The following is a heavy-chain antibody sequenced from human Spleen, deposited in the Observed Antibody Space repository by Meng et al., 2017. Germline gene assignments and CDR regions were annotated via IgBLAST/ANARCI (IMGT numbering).Heavy chain of an antibody. V-gene: IGHV3-30*03. Sequence: QVQLVESGGGGVQPGKSLRLSVAASGFAFSSCVMHWVRQAPGKGLEWVAFISHAGTNKYFKDSVKGRFTISRDTSNNTLSLQMNRLRAEDTALYYCARDKSHYDGRSGWFDPWGQGTLVTVSS. J-gene: IGHJ5*02. CDR3: ARDKSHYDGRSGWFDP. CDR1: GFAFSSCV. CDR2: ISHAGTNK. D-gene: IGHD3-16*01.